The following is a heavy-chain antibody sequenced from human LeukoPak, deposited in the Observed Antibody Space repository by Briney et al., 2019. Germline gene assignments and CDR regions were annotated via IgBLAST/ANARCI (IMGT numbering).Heavy chain of an antibody. D-gene: IGHD3-16*01. J-gene: IGHJ3*01. CDR2: IWSDGSKK. V-gene: IGHV3-33*01. Sequence: GRSLTLSCAASGFTFSHYGVVWVRQAPGEGLEWVAVIWSDGSKKYYADSVKGRFIISRDNSENTVYLQMNSLRAEDTALYYCARWGIGATTVVFDLWGQGTMVTFSS. CDR1: GFTFSHYG. CDR3: ARWGIGATTVVFDL.